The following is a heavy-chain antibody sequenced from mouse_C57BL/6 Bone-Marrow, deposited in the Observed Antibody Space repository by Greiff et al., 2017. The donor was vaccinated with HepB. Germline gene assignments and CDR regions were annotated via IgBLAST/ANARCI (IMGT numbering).Heavy chain of an antibody. CDR2: IDPSDSYT. Sequence: QVHVKQPGAELVKPGASVKLSCKASGYTFTSYWMQWVKQRPGQGLEWIGEIDPSDSYTNYNQKFKGKATLTVDTSSSTAYMQLSSLTSEDSAVYYCARSTGYYYDYDSRGSYWYFDVWGTGTTVTVSS. CDR1: GYTFTSYW. CDR3: ARSTGYYYDYDSRGSYWYFDV. V-gene: IGHV1-50*01. J-gene: IGHJ1*03. D-gene: IGHD1-1*01.